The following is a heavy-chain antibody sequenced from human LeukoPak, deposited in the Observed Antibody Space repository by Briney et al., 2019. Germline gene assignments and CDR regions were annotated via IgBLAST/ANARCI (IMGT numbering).Heavy chain of an antibody. CDR2: IGGYNGNT. Sequence: ASVKVSCKASGYTFSNYGISWVRQAPGQGLEWMGWIGGYNGNTNQAQKLQGRVTMTTDTSTSTAYMELRSLRSDDTAVYYCARDERDSCGGDCYYFDYWGQGTLVTVSS. J-gene: IGHJ4*02. CDR1: GYTFSNYG. CDR3: ARDERDSCGGDCYYFDY. V-gene: IGHV1-18*01. D-gene: IGHD2-21*02.